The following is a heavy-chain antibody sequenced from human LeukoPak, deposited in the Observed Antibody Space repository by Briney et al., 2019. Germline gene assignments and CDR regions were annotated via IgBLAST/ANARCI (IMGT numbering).Heavy chain of an antibody. D-gene: IGHD3-3*01. CDR1: GFTFSSYA. J-gene: IGHJ4*02. V-gene: IGHV3-23*01. Sequence: GGSLRLSCAAFGFTFSSYAMSWVRQAPGKGLEWVSAISGSGGSTYYADSVKGRFTISRDNSKNTLYLQMNSLRAEDTAVYYCAKGLDSDDFWSGYHPYFDYWGQGTLVTVSS. CDR2: ISGSGGST. CDR3: AKGLDSDDFWSGYHPYFDY.